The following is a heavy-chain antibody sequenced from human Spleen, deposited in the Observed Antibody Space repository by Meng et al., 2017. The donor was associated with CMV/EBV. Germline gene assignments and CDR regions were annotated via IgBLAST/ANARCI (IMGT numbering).Heavy chain of an antibody. D-gene: IGHD2-2*01. V-gene: IGHV3-15*01. CDR3: TTAAASRSY. J-gene: IGHJ4*02. Sequence: GGSLRLSCAASGFTFSNYAMSWVRQAPGKGLEWVGRIKDRANGGTTDCVAPVKGRFTISRDDSKNTLYLQMNSLKTEDTAVYYCTTAAASRSYWGQGALVTVSS. CDR1: GFTFSNYA. CDR2: IKDRANGGTT.